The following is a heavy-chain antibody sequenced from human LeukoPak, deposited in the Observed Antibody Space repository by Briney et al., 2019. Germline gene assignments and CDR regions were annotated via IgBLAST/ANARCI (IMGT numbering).Heavy chain of an antibody. D-gene: IGHD6-6*01. CDR3: AREEYSSSSGDY. CDR1: GFTFSSYR. J-gene: IGHJ4*02. CDR2: INTDGSST. V-gene: IGHV3-74*01. Sequence: GGSLRLSCAASGFTFSSYRMNWVRQAPGKGLVWVSRINTDGSSTSYADSVKGRFTISRDNAKNTLYLQMNSLRAEDTAVYYCAREEYSSSSGDYWGQGTLVTVSS.